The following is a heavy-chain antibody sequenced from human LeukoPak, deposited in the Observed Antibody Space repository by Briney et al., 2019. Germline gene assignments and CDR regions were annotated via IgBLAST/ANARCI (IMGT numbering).Heavy chain of an antibody. Sequence: PSETLSLTCTVSGGSISSSSYYWGWIRQPPGKGLEWIGNIYYSGSTYYSPSLKSRVTISVDTSKNQFSLKLSSVTAADTAVYYCAHALSGSYYYFDYWAREPWSPSPQ. CDR1: GGSISSSSYY. CDR3: AHALSGSYYYFDY. V-gene: IGHV4-39*01. D-gene: IGHD3-10*01. J-gene: IGHJ4*02. CDR2: IYYSGST.